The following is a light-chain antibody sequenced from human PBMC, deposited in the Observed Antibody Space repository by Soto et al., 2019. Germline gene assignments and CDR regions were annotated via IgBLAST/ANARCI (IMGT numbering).Light chain of an antibody. J-gene: IGLJ1*01. CDR2: EGS. CDR3: CSYEGSSALSV. CDR1: SSDGGGYNL. V-gene: IGLV2-23*01. Sequence: QSALTQPASVSGAPGQSITISCTGTSSDGGGYNLVSWDQQYPGKAPILLIYEGSRRPPGVSDRFSGSKSGNTASLTISGLQAEGEADYNCCSYEGSSALSVFGSGPTATV.